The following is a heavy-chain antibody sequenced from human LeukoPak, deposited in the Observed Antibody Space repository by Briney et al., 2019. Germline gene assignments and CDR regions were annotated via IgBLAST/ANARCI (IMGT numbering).Heavy chain of an antibody. J-gene: IGHJ3*02. D-gene: IGHD6-13*01. CDR1: GFTFSDYY. V-gene: IGHV3-11*04. CDR3: ARDFFAAAATADAFDI. CDR2: ISSSGSTI. Sequence: GGSLRLSCAASGFTFSDYYMSWIRQAPGKGLEWVSYISSSGSTIYYADSVKGRFTISRDNAKNSLYLQMNSLRAEDTAVYYCARDFFAAAATADAFDIWGQGTMVTVSS.